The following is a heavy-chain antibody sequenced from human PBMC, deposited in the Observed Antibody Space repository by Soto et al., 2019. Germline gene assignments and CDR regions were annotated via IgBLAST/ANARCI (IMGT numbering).Heavy chain of an antibody. D-gene: IGHD2-15*01. CDR3: ARVNCSGGSCYYFDY. J-gene: IGHJ4*02. CDR1: GGSISSGDYY. CDR2: IYYSGST. V-gene: IGHV4-30-4*01. Sequence: SETLSLTCTVSGGSISSGDYYWSWIRQPPGKGLEWIGDIYYSGSTYYKPSLKSRVTISVGTSKNQFSLKLSSVTAAYTAVYYCARVNCSGGSCYYFDYWGQGTLVTVSS.